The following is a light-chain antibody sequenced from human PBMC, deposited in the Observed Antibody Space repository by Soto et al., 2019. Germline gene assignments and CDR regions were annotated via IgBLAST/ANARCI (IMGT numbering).Light chain of an antibody. J-gene: IGLJ2*01. Sequence: QSVLTQPPSASGTPGQRVTISCSGSSCNIGSNTVNWYQQLPGTAPKLLIYSNNQRPSGVPDRLSGSKSGTSASLAISGLQSEDEADYYCAAWDDSLNGPKFGGGTKLTVL. V-gene: IGLV1-44*01. CDR3: AAWDDSLNGPK. CDR2: SNN. CDR1: SCNIGSNT.